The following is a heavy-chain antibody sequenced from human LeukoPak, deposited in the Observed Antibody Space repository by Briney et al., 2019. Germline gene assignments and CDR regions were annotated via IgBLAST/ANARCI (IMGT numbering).Heavy chain of an antibody. Sequence: GGSLRLSCAASGFTFTNAWMSWVRQAPGKGLEWVSSISSSSSYIYYADSVKGRFTISRDNAKNSLYLQMNSLRAEDTAVYYCARARLGLAAPVSFDYWGQGTLVTVSS. CDR3: ARARLGLAAPVSFDY. V-gene: IGHV3-21*01. CDR1: GFTFTNAW. J-gene: IGHJ4*02. D-gene: IGHD7-27*01. CDR2: ISSSSSYI.